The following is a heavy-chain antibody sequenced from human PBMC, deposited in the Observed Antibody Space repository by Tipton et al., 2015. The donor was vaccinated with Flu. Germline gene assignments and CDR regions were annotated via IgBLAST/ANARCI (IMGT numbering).Heavy chain of an antibody. CDR1: GGSFSGYY. D-gene: IGHD4-23*01. Sequence: TLSLTCAVYGGSFSGYYWSWIRQPPGKGLEWVGRIYTSGSTNYNPSLKSRVSISLDTSKKQFSLKLTSVTAADAAVYYCARGPTVVTPVYAFDIWGQGTMVTVSS. V-gene: IGHV4-59*10. CDR3: ARGPTVVTPVYAFDI. J-gene: IGHJ3*02. CDR2: IYTSGST.